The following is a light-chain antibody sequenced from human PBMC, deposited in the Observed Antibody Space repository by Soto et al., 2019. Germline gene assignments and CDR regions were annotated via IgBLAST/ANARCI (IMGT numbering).Light chain of an antibody. J-gene: IGKJ1*01. V-gene: IGKV3-15*01. CDR1: QTVGWS. CDR3: QQYGDLPWT. CDR2: GAS. Sequence: EIVMTQSPATLSLSPGEGATLSCRASQTVGWSLAWYQQKRGQAPRLLIYGASTRVAGIPARFSGSGSGTDFTLTIDRLESEDFAVYFCQQYGDLPWTFGQGTKVDIK.